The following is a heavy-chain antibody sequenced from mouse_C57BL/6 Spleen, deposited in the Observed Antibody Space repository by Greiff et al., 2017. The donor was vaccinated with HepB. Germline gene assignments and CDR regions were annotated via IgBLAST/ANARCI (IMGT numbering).Heavy chain of an antibody. Sequence: DVKLVESGGGLVQSGRSLRLSCATSGFTFSDFYMEWVRQAPGKGLEWIAASRNKANDYTTEYSASVKGRFIVSRDTSQSILYLQMNALRAEDTAIYYCARDAITTVAGYFDVWGTGTTVTVSS. J-gene: IGHJ1*03. CDR3: ARDAITTVAGYFDV. V-gene: IGHV7-1*01. CDR2: SRNKANDYTT. D-gene: IGHD1-1*01. CDR1: GFTFSDFY.